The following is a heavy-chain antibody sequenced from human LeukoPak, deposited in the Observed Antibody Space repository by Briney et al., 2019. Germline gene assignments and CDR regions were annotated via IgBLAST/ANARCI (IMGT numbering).Heavy chain of an antibody. D-gene: IGHD5-12*01. CDR2: ISFDGTNK. V-gene: IGHV3-30*18. J-gene: IGHJ4*02. Sequence: GGSLRLSCAASGFTFSTCGMHWVRQAPGKGLEWVALISFDGTNKNYADSVKGRFTLSRDNSKNTLYLQMNTLRVEDTAVYYCAKANGAYSAYDLFDYWGQGTLVTVSS. CDR3: AKANGAYSAYDLFDY. CDR1: GFTFSTCG.